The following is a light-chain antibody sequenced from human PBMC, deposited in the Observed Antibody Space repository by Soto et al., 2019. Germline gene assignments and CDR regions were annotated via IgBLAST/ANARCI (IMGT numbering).Light chain of an antibody. CDR3: LQDFKYPRT. V-gene: IGKV1-6*01. J-gene: IGKJ3*01. Sequence: AIQMTQSPSSLSGAVGGRVTITCRASKGIKNALNWYQQKPGKAPQLLIYGASTLQRGVPSRFSGSGSGIDFTLTISSLQPEDFATYYCLQDFKYPRTFGPGTRVDL. CDR2: GAS. CDR1: KGIKNA.